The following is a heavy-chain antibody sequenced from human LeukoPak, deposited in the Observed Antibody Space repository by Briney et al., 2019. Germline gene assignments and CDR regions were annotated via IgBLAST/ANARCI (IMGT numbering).Heavy chain of an antibody. Sequence: ASVKVSCKASGYTFTVYYIHWVRQVPGEGLEWMGWINPNTGGTDCAQKFQDRVTMTRDTSITTVYMELRRLTSDDTAVYYCARGSLTGGGVKYAFDIWGQGTLVTVSS. CDR3: ARGSLTGGGVKYAFDI. J-gene: IGHJ3*02. V-gene: IGHV1-2*02. CDR1: GYTFTVYY. D-gene: IGHD3-16*01. CDR2: INPNTGGT.